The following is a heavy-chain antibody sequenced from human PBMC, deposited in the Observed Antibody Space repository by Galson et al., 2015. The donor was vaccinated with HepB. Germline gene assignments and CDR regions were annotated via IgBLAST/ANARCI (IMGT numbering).Heavy chain of an antibody. CDR1: GGSISSSRTY. V-gene: IGHV4-39*01. D-gene: IGHD1-14*01. CDR3: ARLSTGGALNWFDP. Sequence: ETLSLTCTVSGGSISSSRTYWGWIRQPPGKGLEWIGTVYYTGSAYYNPSLKSRVTISADTSKKQISLDLSSVTAADTAVYYCARLSTGGALNWFDPWGQGTLVAVSS. CDR2: VYYTGSA. J-gene: IGHJ5*02.